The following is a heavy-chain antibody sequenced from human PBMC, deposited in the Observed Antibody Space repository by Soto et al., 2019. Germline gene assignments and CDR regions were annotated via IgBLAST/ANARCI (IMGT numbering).Heavy chain of an antibody. J-gene: IGHJ4*02. Sequence: QVQLVESGGGWVKPGGSLRLSCVASGFSFSDYYISWIRQAPGKGLEWLSYISETGSYTYYSDSVKGRFTISRDNSKSSLYLQMNSLRAEDTAVYYCARDGGYGDYFFDYWGQGALVTVSS. CDR3: ARDGGYGDYFFDY. CDR2: ISETGSYT. CDR1: GFSFSDYY. D-gene: IGHD4-17*01. V-gene: IGHV3-11*06.